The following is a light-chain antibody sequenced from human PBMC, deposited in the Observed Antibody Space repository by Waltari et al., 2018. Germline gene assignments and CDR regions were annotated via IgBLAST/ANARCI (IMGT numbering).Light chain of an antibody. CDR1: QSVTTN. CDR2: GAS. V-gene: IGKV3-15*01. J-gene: IGKJ2*01. Sequence: EIVMTQSPATLSVSPGERAILSCRASQSVTTNLALYQQKPGQAPRLLIYGASPRATDIPARFSGSVSGTEFTLTISSLQYEDFAVYYCHQYNDGPPFNFGQGTKLEIK. CDR3: HQYNDGPPFN.